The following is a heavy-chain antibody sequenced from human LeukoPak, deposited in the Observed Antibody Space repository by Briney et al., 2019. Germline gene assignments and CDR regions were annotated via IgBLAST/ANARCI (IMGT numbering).Heavy chain of an antibody. Sequence: PGGSLRLSCAASGFTVSSNYMSWVRQAPGKGLEWVSVIYSGGSTYYADSVKGRFTISRDNSKNTLYLQMNSLRAEDTAVYYCAKKGYYDGSRYYMYYFDHWGQGTLVTVSS. D-gene: IGHD3-22*01. CDR2: IYSGGST. V-gene: IGHV3-66*01. CDR3: AKKGYYDGSRYYMYYFDH. J-gene: IGHJ4*02. CDR1: GFTVSSNY.